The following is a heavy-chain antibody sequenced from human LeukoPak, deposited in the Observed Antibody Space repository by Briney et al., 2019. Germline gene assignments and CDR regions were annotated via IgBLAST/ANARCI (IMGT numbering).Heavy chain of an antibody. CDR3: ARDREWQFTDY. CDR2: IKQDGSEK. D-gene: IGHD3-3*01. V-gene: IGHV3-7*05. J-gene: IGHJ4*02. CDR1: GFTFSSYW. Sequence: GGSLRLSCAASGFTFSSYWMSWVRQAPGKGLEWVANIKQDGSEKNYVDYVKGRFTISRDNAKNSLYLLMNSQRSEDTAVYYCARDREWQFTDYWGQGNLVTVSS.